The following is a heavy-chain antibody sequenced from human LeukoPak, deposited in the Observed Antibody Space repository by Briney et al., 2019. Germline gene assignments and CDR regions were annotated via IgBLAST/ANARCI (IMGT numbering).Heavy chain of an antibody. D-gene: IGHD3-22*01. CDR1: GYTFTSYG. Sequence: ASVKVSCKASGYTFTSYGISWVRQAPGQGLEWTGWISAYNGNTNYAQKLQGRVTMTTDTSTSTAYMELRSLRSDDTAVYYCARDRAPYDSSGYMNDYWGQGTLVTVSS. J-gene: IGHJ4*02. CDR2: ISAYNGNT. V-gene: IGHV1-18*01. CDR3: ARDRAPYDSSGYMNDY.